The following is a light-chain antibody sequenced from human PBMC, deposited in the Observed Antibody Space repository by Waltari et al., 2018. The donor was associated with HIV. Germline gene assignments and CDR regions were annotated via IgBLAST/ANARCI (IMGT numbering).Light chain of an antibody. CDR2: LGS. CDR1: QSLLHSTGYNY. Sequence: DIVMTQSPLSLPVTPGEPASISCRASQSLLHSTGYNYLAWYLQKPGQSPQLLIYLGSNRAAGVPDRFRGSGSGTDFTLKISRVEAEDVGVYYCMQALQTVYTFGQGTKLEIK. V-gene: IGKV2-28*01. CDR3: MQALQTVYT. J-gene: IGKJ2*01.